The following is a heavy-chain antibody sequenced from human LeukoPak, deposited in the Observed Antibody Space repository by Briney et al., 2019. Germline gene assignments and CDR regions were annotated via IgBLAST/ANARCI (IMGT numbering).Heavy chain of an antibody. J-gene: IGHJ3*02. CDR2: IKQDGSEK. Sequence: GGSLRLSCEASGFTFGWYWMTWVRQAPGKGLEGVANIKQDGSEKHYVDSVKGRFTISRDNAKNSLYLQMNSLRAEDTAVYYCATYWRHFPWLLSDIWRLGPMVTVSS. CDR3: ATYWRHFPWLLSDI. CDR1: GFTFGWYW. D-gene: IGHD3-9*01. V-gene: IGHV3-7*05.